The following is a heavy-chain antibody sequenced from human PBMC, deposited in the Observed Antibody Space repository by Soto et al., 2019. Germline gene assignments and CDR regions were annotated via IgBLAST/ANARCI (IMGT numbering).Heavy chain of an antibody. CDR1: GGSISSSNW. D-gene: IGHD2-2*01. CDR2: IYHSGST. Sequence: SETLSLTYAVSGGSISSSNWWSWVRQPPGKGLEWIGEIYHSGSTNYNPSLKSRVTISVDKSKNQFSLKLSSVTAADTAVYYCARASGTSHYYYYGMDVWGQGTTVTVSS. CDR3: ARASGTSHYYYYGMDV. J-gene: IGHJ6*02. V-gene: IGHV4-4*02.